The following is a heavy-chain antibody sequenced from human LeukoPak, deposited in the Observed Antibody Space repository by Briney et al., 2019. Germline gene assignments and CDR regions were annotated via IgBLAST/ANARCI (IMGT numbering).Heavy chain of an antibody. CDR3: ARGRWLHQNFDY. Sequence: GRSLRLSCAASGFTFSSYAMHWVRQAPGKGLEWVAVISYDGSNKYYADSVKGRFTISRDNSKNTLYLQMNSLRAEDTAVYYCARGRWLHQNFDYWGQGTLVTVSS. CDR1: GFTFSSYA. J-gene: IGHJ4*02. V-gene: IGHV3-30*04. CDR2: ISYDGSNK. D-gene: IGHD5-24*01.